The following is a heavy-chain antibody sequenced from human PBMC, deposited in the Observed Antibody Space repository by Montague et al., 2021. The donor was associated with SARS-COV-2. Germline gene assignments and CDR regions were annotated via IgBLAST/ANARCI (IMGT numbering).Heavy chain of an antibody. CDR1: GGSISSDY. D-gene: IGHD3-16*01. J-gene: IGHJ4*02. CDR3: ARHYDRSSRVDS. Sequence: SETLSPTCTVSGGSISSDYWTWIRQPPGKGLEWIGFVYYRGNTYYNPSLRGRVTIPVDTSSNHFSLTLSSVTAADTAIYYCARHYDRSSRVDSWGQGTLVTVSS. CDR2: VYYRGNT. V-gene: IGHV4-59*08.